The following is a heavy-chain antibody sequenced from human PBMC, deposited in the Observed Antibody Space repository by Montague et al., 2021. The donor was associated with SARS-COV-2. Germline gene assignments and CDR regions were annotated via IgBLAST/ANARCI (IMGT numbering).Heavy chain of an antibody. CDR2: ISSDGSYK. V-gene: IGHV3-30*04. CDR1: GFTFRSYD. J-gene: IGHJ4*02. D-gene: IGHD7-27*01. Sequence: SLRLSCAASGFTFRSYDIHWVRQAPGKGLEWVALISSDGSYKYYANSVKGRFTVSRDNSKNTLFLQMNSLRTEDTALYYCASPLQTGSYYNALYYWGRGTLVTVSS. CDR3: ASPLQTGSYYNALYY.